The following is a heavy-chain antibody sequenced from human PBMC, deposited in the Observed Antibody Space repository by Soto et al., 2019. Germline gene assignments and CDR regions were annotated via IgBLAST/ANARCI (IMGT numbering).Heavy chain of an antibody. CDR3: ARDRSYYDILTGLGLDAFDI. CDR1: GFTFSSYS. CDR2: ISSSSSTI. D-gene: IGHD3-9*01. V-gene: IGHV3-48*01. J-gene: IGHJ3*02. Sequence: GGSLGLSCAASGFTFSSYSMNWVRQAPGKGLEWVSYISSSSSTIYYADSVKGRFTISRDNAKNSLYLQMNSLRAEDTAVYYCARDRSYYDILTGLGLDAFDIWGQGTMVTVSS.